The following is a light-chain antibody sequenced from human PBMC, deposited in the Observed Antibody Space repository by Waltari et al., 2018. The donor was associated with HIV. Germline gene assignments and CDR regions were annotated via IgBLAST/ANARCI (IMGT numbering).Light chain of an antibody. CDR2: RNN. CDR1: SSNIGTNY. V-gene: IGLV1-47*01. Sequence: QSVLTQPPSASGTPGQSVTISCSGTSSNIGTNYVYWYQQFPGTAPKLLIYRNNKRHAGVPDRFSGSKSGTSASLDISGLRSDDEAEYYCAAWDDTLTVVFGGGTELTVL. CDR3: AAWDDTLTVV. J-gene: IGLJ2*01.